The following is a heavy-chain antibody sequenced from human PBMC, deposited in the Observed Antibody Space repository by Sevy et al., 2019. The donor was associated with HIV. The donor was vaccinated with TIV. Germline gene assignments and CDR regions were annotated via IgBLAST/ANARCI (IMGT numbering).Heavy chain of an antibody. CDR2: IKQDESEK. CDR3: AKGNSGSFDY. V-gene: IGHV3-7*01. Sequence: GGSLRLSCAASGFSFSTYWMHWVRQAPGKGLEWAANIKQDESEKYYVASVKGRFTISRDNAKNSVYLEMNSLRPEDTAIDYCAKGNSGSFDYWGQGTLVTVSS. J-gene: IGHJ4*02. CDR1: GFSFSTYW. D-gene: IGHD3-22*01.